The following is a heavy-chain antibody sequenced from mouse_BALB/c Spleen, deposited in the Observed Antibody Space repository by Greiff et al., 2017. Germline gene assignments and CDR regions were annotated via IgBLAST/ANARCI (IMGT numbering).Heavy chain of an antibody. CDR3: ARCYYGSSRYFDV. V-gene: IGHV3-2*02. Sequence: EVQLQQSGPGLVKPSQSLSLTCTVTGYSITSDYAWNWIRQFPGNKLEWMGYISYSGSTSYNPSLKSRISITRDTSKNQFFLQLNSVTTEDTATYYCARCYYGSSRYFDVWGAGTTVTVSS. CDR2: ISYSGST. CDR1: GYSITSDYA. J-gene: IGHJ1*01. D-gene: IGHD1-1*01.